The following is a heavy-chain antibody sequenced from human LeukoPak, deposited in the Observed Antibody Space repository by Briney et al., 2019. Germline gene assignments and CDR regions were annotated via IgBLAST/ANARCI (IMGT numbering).Heavy chain of an antibody. CDR2: INPNSGGT. CDR3: ARRFPYCSSTSCQYYYYGMDV. V-gene: IGHV1-2*02. J-gene: IGHJ6*02. CDR1: GYTFTGYY. D-gene: IGHD2-2*01. Sequence: ASVKVSCKASGYTFTGYYMHWVRQAPGQGLEWMGWINPNSGGTNYAQKFQGRVTMTRDTSISTAYMELSRLRSDDTAVYYCARRFPYCSSTSCQYYYYGMDVWGLGTTVTVSS.